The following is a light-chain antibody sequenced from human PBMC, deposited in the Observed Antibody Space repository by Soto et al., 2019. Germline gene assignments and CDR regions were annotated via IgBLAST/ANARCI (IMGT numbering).Light chain of an antibody. CDR1: QSVSSNY. Sequence: EIVLTQSPGTLSLSPGERATLSCRASQSVSSNYLAWYQQKAGQAPRLLINGASSRATGIPDRFSGSGSGTDFTLTISRLEPEDFAVYYCQHYGSSPRTFGQGTNLEIK. V-gene: IGKV3-20*01. J-gene: IGKJ2*01. CDR2: GAS. CDR3: QHYGSSPRT.